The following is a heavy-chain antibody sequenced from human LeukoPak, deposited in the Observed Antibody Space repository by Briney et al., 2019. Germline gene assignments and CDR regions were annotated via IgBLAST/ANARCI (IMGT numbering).Heavy chain of an antibody. CDR3: ARGYTPNSSSWYRLPYNWFDP. CDR2: MNPNSGNT. V-gene: IGHV1-8*01. D-gene: IGHD6-13*01. CDR1: GYTFTSYD. J-gene: IGHJ5*02. Sequence: GASVKVSCKASGYTFTSYDINWVRQATGQGLEWMGWMNPNSGNTGYAQKFQGRVTMTRNTSISTAYMELSSLRSEDTAVYYCARGYTPNSSSWYRLPYNWFDPWGQGTLVTVSS.